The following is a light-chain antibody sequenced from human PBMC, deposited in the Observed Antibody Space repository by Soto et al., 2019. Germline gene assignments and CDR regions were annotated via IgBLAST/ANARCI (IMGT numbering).Light chain of an antibody. Sequence: DIQMTQSPSTLSASVGDRVTITCRASQSIDSWLAWYQQKPGKAPNLLIYKTSNLESGVPSRFSDSGSGTEFSLTISSLQPDDFATYYCQQYKSFSLTFGGGTRVEVK. CDR2: KTS. CDR3: QQYKSFSLT. J-gene: IGKJ4*01. V-gene: IGKV1-5*03. CDR1: QSIDSW.